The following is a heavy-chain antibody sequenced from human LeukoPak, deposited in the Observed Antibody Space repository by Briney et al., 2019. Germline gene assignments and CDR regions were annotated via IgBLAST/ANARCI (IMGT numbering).Heavy chain of an antibody. CDR1: GYTFTSYD. V-gene: IGHV1-8*01. CDR2: MNPNSGNT. Sequence: ASVKVSCKASGYTFTSYDINWVRQATGQGLEWMGWMNPNSGNTGYAQKFQGRVTMTRNTSISTAYMELSSLRSEDTAVYYCARGHILTGYYYYYYMDVWGKGTTVTISS. J-gene: IGHJ6*03. CDR3: ARGHILTGYYYYYYMDV. D-gene: IGHD3-9*01.